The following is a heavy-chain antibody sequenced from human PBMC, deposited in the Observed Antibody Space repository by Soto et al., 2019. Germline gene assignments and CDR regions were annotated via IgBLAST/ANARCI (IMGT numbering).Heavy chain of an antibody. Sequence: QITLKESGPTLVKPTQTLTLTCNFSGFSLSTSGVGVGWVRQPPGKALEWLALIYSNDDKRFSTSLKSRLTITKDTSKNQVVRTMPIMDPVDTATYYCTHMMGSGLDCMEVWGQGTTVTVYS. D-gene: IGHD3-10*01. V-gene: IGHV2-5*01. CDR2: IYSNDDK. CDR3: THMMGSGLDCMEV. CDR1: GFSLSTSGVG. J-gene: IGHJ6*02.